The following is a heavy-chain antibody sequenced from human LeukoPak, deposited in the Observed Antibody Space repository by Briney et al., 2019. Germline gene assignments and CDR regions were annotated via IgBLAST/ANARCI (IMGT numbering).Heavy chain of an antibody. CDR2: ISTSGRER. Sequence: QSGGSLRLSCVASGFIVNTYAMSWVRQAPGKGIEWGSSISTSGRERHYTDCVKGRFTISRDNSKNTLHLQMNSLRAEDTALYFCAKDHDNTDYYYYFDSWGQGTLVTVSS. V-gene: IGHV3-23*01. J-gene: IGHJ4*02. CDR3: AKDHDNTDYYYYFDS. CDR1: GFIVNTYA. D-gene: IGHD2-21*02.